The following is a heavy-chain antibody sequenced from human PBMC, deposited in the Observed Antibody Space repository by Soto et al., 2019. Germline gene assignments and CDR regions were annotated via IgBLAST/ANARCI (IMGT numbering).Heavy chain of an antibody. D-gene: IGHD5-18*01. Sequence: GGSLRLSCAASGFTFSSYAMSWVRQAPGKGLEWVSAISGSGGSTYYADSVKGRFTISRDNSKNTLYLQMNSLRAEDTAVYYCAKATSLYASYGADDAFDIWGQGTMVTVSS. CDR3: AKATSLYASYGADDAFDI. CDR2: ISGSGGST. CDR1: GFTFSSYA. J-gene: IGHJ3*02. V-gene: IGHV3-23*01.